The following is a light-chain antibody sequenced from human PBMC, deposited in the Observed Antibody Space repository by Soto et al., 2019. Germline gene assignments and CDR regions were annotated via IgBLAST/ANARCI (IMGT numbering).Light chain of an antibody. Sequence: DIQMTQSPSSLSASVGDRVTITCLASQTIDSYVNWYQQPTGKDTKLLIYAASTLQSGVPSRFSGSGSGTDFTLTISSLQPEDFATYYCQQSYSTPITFGQGTRLEIK. CDR2: AAS. V-gene: IGKV1-39*01. J-gene: IGKJ5*01. CDR1: QTIDSY. CDR3: QQSYSTPIT.